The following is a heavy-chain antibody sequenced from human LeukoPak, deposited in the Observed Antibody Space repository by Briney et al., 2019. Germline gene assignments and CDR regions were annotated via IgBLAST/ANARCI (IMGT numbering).Heavy chain of an antibody. CDR2: ISYSSYYI. CDR1: GFTFSTYT. J-gene: IGHJ5*02. V-gene: IGHV3-21*01. D-gene: IGHD6-19*01. Sequence: GGSLRLSCAASGFTFSTYTMNWVRQAPGKGLEWVSSISYSSYYIYYADSVKGRFTISRDNSKNTLYLQMNSLRAEDTAVYYCARAAVAVDWFDPWGQGTLVTVSS. CDR3: ARAAVAVDWFDP.